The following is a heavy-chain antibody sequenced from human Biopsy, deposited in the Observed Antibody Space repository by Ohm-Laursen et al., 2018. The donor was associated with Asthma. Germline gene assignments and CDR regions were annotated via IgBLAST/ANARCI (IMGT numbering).Heavy chain of an antibody. Sequence: SLRLSCTASGFAVSRDHMFWVRQAPGKGLEWVSVIYSGGTSHTADSVRGRFTISRDHSKNTLYLQMHSLRAEDTAVYYCARDLTMVQGGFADYWGQGTLVTVSS. V-gene: IGHV3-66*01. D-gene: IGHD3-10*01. CDR2: IYSGGTS. CDR3: ARDLTMVQGGFADY. CDR1: GFAVSRDH. J-gene: IGHJ4*02.